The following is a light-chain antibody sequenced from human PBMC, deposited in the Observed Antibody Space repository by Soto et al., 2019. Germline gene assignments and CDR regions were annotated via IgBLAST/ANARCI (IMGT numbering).Light chain of an antibody. CDR2: GNS. V-gene: IGLV1-40*01. J-gene: IGLJ2*01. Sequence: QSVLTQSPSVSGAPGQRVTIPCTGSSSNIGAGYDVHWYQQLPGTAPKLLIYGNSNRPSGVPDRFSGSTSGTSASLAITGRQAEDEADYYCQSYDSSLNVVVFGGGTKLTVL. CDR3: QSYDSSLNVVV. CDR1: SSNIGAGYD.